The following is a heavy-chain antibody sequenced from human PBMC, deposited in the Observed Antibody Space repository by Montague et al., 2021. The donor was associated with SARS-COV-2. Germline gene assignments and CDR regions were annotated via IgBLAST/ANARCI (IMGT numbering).Heavy chain of an antibody. CDR1: GGSISNNH. Sequence: SETLSLTCTVSGGSISNNHWYWIRQPPGKGLEWMSIIYNSGSTNXXPSLQSRVTISVDTSRNQFYLRLTSVTAADTAVYYCARQLRVRRTWQVGDYNHYGMDVWGQGATVSVSS. CDR3: ARQLRVRRTWQVGDYNHYGMDV. CDR2: IYNSGST. J-gene: IGHJ6*02. V-gene: IGHV4-59*08. D-gene: IGHD3-10*01.